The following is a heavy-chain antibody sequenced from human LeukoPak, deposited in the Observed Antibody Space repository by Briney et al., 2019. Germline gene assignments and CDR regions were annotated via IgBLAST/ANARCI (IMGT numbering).Heavy chain of an antibody. CDR2: INHSGST. CDR1: GGSFSGYY. CDR3: ARCDFWSGYFTYYFDY. V-gene: IGHV4-34*01. Sequence: PSETLSLTCAVFGGSFSGYYWSWIRQPPGKGLEWIGEINHSGSTNYIPSLKSRVAISVDTSKNQFSLKLSSVTAADTAVYYCARCDFWSGYFTYYFDYWGQGTLVTVSS. J-gene: IGHJ4*02. D-gene: IGHD3-3*01.